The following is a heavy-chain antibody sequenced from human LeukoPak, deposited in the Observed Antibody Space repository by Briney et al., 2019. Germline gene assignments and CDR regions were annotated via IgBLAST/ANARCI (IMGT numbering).Heavy chain of an antibody. J-gene: IGHJ3*02. CDR2: IIPIFGTA. Sequence: ASVKVSCKASGGTFSSYAISWARQAPGQGLEWMGGIIPIFGTANYAQKFQGRVTVTADESTSTAYMELSSLRSEDTAVYYCARSARITIFGVAHDAFDIWGQGTMVTVSS. CDR1: GGTFSSYA. V-gene: IGHV1-69*13. D-gene: IGHD3-3*01. CDR3: ARSARITIFGVAHDAFDI.